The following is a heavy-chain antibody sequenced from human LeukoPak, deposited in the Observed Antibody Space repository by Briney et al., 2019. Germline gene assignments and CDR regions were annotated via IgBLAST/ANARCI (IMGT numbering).Heavy chain of an antibody. J-gene: IGHJ5*02. V-gene: IGHV4-59*01. CDR3: AKNFERTRGWFDP. D-gene: IGHD2-2*01. CDR2: IHYSGST. Sequence: SETLSLTCAVYGGSFSGYYWSWIRQPPGKGLEWIGYIHYSGSTDYNPSLKSRVTISADTSKNQFSLKLSSVTAADAAVYYCAKNFERTRGWFDPWGQGTLVTVSS. CDR1: GGSFSGYY.